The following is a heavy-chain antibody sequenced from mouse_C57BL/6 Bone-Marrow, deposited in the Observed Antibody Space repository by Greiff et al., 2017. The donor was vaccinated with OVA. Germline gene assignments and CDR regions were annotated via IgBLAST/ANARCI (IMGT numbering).Heavy chain of an antibody. CDR1: GYAFSSSW. CDR3: AREGNYYGSSYGY. J-gene: IGHJ2*01. CDR2: IYPGDGDT. V-gene: IGHV1-82*01. Sequence: QVQLKQSGPELVKPGASVKISCKASGYAFSSSWMNWVKQRPGKGLEWIGRIYPGDGDTNYNGKFKGKATLTADKSSSTAYMQLNSLTSEDSAVYFCAREGNYYGSSYGYWGQGTTLTVSS. D-gene: IGHD1-1*01.